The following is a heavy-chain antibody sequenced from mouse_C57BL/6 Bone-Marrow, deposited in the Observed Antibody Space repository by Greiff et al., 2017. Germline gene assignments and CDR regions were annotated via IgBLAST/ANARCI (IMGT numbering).Heavy chain of an antibody. CDR2: IDPSDSYT. CDR1: GYTFTSYW. J-gene: IGHJ4*01. V-gene: IGHV1-59*01. CDR3: ARYPHYYAMDY. Sequence: QVQLQQPGAELVRPGTSVKLSCKASGYTFTSYWMHWVKQRPGQGLEWIGVIDPSDSYTNYNQKFKGKATLTVDTSSSTAYMQLSSLTSEDSAVYYCARYPHYYAMDYWGQGTSVTVSS.